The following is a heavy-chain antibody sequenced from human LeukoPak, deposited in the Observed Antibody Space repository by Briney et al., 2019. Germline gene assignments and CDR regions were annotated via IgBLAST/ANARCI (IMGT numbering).Heavy chain of an antibody. CDR2: IYYSGST. D-gene: IGHD6-19*01. V-gene: IGHV4-59*01. CDR3: ARVGSGWLRFDY. Sequence: SETLSLTCTVSGGSISNSYWSWIRQPPGKGLEWIGYIYYSGSTNYNPSLKSRVTISVDTSKNQFSLKLSSVTAADTAVYYCARVGSGWLRFDYWGQGTLVTVSS. CDR1: GGSISNSY. J-gene: IGHJ4*02.